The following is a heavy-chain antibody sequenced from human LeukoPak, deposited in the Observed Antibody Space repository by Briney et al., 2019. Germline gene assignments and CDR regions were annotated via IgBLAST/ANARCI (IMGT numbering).Heavy chain of an antibody. V-gene: IGHV4-34*01. Sequence: SETLSLTCAVYGGSFSGYYWSWIRQPPGKGLEWIGEINHSGSTYYNPSLKSRGTMSVDTSKNQFSLKLSSVTAADTAIYYCVARLGYCSGTSCYEFDPWGQGTLVTVSS. CDR3: VARLGYCSGTSCYEFDP. CDR2: INHSGST. CDR1: GGSFSGYY. J-gene: IGHJ5*02. D-gene: IGHD2-2*01.